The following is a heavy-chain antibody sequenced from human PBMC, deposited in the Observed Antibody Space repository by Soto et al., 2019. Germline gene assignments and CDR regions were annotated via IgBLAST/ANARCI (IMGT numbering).Heavy chain of an antibody. D-gene: IGHD3-22*01. CDR2: ISGSGGST. J-gene: IGHJ4*02. V-gene: IGHV3-23*01. CDR3: AKDPDYYDSSGPFDY. CDR1: GFTFSSYA. Sequence: PGGSLRLSCAASGFTFSSYAMSWVRQAPGKGLEWVSAISGSGGSTYYADSVKGRFTISRDNCKNTLYLQMNSLRAEDTAVYYCAKDPDYYDSSGPFDYWGQGTLVTVSS.